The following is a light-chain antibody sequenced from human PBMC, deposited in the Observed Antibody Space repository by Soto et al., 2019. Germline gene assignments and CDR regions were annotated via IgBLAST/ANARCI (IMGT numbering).Light chain of an antibody. CDR3: QQYNSWPPIT. Sequence: VVMTHAPSTLSVSPVERATLSCMSSQSVSSYLAWYQQKPGQAPRLLIYDASTRATGIPDRFSGGGSGTEFTLTISSLQSEDFVVYYCQQYNSWPPITFGQGTRLEIK. CDR1: QSVSSY. J-gene: IGKJ5*01. CDR2: DAS. V-gene: IGKV3-15*01.